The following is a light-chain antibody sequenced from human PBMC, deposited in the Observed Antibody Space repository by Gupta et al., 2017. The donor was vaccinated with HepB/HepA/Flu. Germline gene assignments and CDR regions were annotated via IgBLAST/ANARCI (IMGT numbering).Light chain of an antibody. CDR2: KSS. J-gene: IGKJ1*01. Sequence: VVMTPSPLSLPVPLGQPASISCRSSPSLVYSDGNIYLKWFQKRPGKSPRRRIYKSSNRDSGVPERVSGSGSGTDFTLKISRVEAEDVGVYYCRQCKHWPWTFGQGTKVEIK. CDR3: RQCKHWPWT. V-gene: IGKV2-30*01. CDR1: PSLVYSDGNIY.